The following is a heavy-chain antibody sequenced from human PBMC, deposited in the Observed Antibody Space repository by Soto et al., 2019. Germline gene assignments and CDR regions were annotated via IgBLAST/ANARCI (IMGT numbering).Heavy chain of an antibody. Sequence: GGSLRLSCAASGFTFSSYSMNWVRQAPGKGLEWVPSISSSSSYIYYADSVKGRFTISRDNAKNSLYLQMNSLRAEDTAVYYCARGSSYYDFWSGSFYWGQGTLVTVSS. J-gene: IGHJ4*02. D-gene: IGHD3-3*01. CDR3: ARGSSYYDFWSGSFY. CDR2: ISSSSSYI. CDR1: GFTFSSYS. V-gene: IGHV3-21*01.